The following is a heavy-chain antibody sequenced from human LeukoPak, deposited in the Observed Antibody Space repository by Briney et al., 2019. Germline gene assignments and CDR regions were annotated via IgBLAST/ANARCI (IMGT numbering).Heavy chain of an antibody. D-gene: IGHD2-2*01. CDR3: ARADIVVVPAKRDWFDP. CDR1: GYNFATYW. CDR2: IWPDDSDT. Sequence: GESLKISCKGSGYNFATYWIGWVRQMPGKGLEWMGIIWPDDSDTKYSPSFQGQVTISADKSISTAYLQWSSLKASDTAMYYCARADIVVVPAKRDWFDPWGQGTLVTVSS. J-gene: IGHJ5*02. V-gene: IGHV5-51*01.